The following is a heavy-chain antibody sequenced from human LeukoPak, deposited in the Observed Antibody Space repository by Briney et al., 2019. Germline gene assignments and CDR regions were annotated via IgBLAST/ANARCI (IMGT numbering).Heavy chain of an antibody. CDR3: AKDLEYYYDSSGYPGLYYGMDV. V-gene: IGHV3-30*18. Sequence: GRSLRLSCAASGFTFSSYGMHWVRQAPGKGLEWVAVISYDGSNKYYADSVKGRFTISRDNSKNTLYLQMNSLRAEDTAVYYCAKDLEYYYDSSGYPGLYYGMDVWGQGTTVTVSS. J-gene: IGHJ6*02. CDR1: GFTFSSYG. CDR2: ISYDGSNK. D-gene: IGHD3-22*01.